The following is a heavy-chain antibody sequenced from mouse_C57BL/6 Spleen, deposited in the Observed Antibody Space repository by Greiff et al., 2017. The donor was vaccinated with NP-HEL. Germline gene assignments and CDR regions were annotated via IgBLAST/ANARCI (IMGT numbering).Heavy chain of an antibody. CDR2: INPNNGGT. CDR3: ARWNYGSSYDWYFDV. D-gene: IGHD1-1*01. CDR1: GYTFTDYN. V-gene: IGHV1-22*01. J-gene: IGHJ1*03. Sequence: VQLQQSGPELVKPGASVKMSCKASGYTFTDYNMHWVKQSHGKSLEWIGYINPNNGGTSYNQKFKGRATLTVNKSSSTAYMELRSLTSEDSAVYYCARWNYGSSYDWYFDVWGTGTTVTVSS.